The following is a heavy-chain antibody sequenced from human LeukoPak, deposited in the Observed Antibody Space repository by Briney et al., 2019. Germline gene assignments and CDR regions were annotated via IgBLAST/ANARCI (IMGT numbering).Heavy chain of an antibody. V-gene: IGHV4-61*02. J-gene: IGHJ4*02. CDR2: IYTSGST. CDR3: ARDVRNCSSTSCSYYFDY. D-gene: IGHD2-2*01. CDR1: GGSISSGSYY. Sequence: SQTLSLTCTVSGGSISSGSYYWNWIRQPAGKGLEWIGRIYTSGSTNYNPSLKSRVTISVDTSKNQFSLKLSSVTAADTAVYYCARDVRNCSSTSCSYYFDYWGQETLVTVSS.